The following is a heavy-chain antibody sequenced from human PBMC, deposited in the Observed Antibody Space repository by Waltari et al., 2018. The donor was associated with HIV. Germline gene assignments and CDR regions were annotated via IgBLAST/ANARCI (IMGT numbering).Heavy chain of an antibody. Sequence: EVQLVESGGGLVQPGGSLRLSCAASGFTFSSYSMNWVRQAPGKGLEWVSYISSSSSTIYYADSVKGRFTISRDNAKNSLYLQMNSLRAEDTAVYYCARDEWELEDVAFDYWGQGTLVTVSS. CDR1: GFTFSSYS. CDR2: ISSSSSTI. CDR3: ARDEWELEDVAFDY. J-gene: IGHJ4*02. V-gene: IGHV3-48*01. D-gene: IGHD1-26*01.